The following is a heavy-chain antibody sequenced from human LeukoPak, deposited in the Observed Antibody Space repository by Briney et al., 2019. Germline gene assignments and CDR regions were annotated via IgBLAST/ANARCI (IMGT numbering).Heavy chain of an antibody. Sequence: PGGSLRLSCAASGFTFSSYWMSWVRQAPGKGLEWVANIKQDGSEKYYVDSVKGRFTSSRDNAKNSLYLQMNSLRAEDTAVYYCARGSGYDYSLHFDIWGQGTMVTVSS. CDR1: GFTFSSYW. CDR2: IKQDGSEK. V-gene: IGHV3-7*01. CDR3: ARGSGYDYSLHFDI. D-gene: IGHD5-12*01. J-gene: IGHJ3*02.